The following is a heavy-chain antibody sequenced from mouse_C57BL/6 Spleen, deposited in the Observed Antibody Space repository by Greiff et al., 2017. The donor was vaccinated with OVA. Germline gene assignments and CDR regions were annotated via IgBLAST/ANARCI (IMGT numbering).Heavy chain of an antibody. D-gene: IGHD2-3*01. CDR2: ISSGSSTI. CDR1: GFTFSDYG. V-gene: IGHV5-17*01. Sequence: EVKLVESGGGLVKPGGSLKLSCAASGFTFSDYGMHWVRQAPEKGLEWVAYISSGSSTIYYADTVKGRFTISRDNAKNTLFLQMTSLRSEDTAMYYCARPGYDGYSAWFAYWGQGTLVTVSA. J-gene: IGHJ3*01. CDR3: ARPGYDGYSAWFAY.